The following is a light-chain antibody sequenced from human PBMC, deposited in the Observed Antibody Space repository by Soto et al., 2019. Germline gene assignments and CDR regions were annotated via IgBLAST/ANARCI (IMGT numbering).Light chain of an antibody. V-gene: IGLV2-23*02. CDR3: CSYAGSTTWV. CDR2: EVT. Sequence: QSVLTQPASASGSPGQSITISCTGTSSDIGFFDFVSWYQQHPGKAPKLIIHEVTKRPSGISDRFSGSKSGNTASLTISGLQAEDEAEYFCCSYAGSTTWVFGGGTKVTVL. CDR1: SSDIGFFDF. J-gene: IGLJ3*02.